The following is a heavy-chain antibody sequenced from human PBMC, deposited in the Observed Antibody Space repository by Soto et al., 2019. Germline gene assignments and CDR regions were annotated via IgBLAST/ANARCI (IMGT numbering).Heavy chain of an antibody. CDR1: GFTFSNAW. CDR2: IKSKTDGETT. V-gene: IGHV3-15*01. Sequence: EVQLVESGGVLVKPGGSRRRSCAASGFTFSNAWMSWVRQAPGKGLEWVGRIKSKTDGETTEYAVPVKGRFIISRDDSKNTLYLQMNSLKTEDTAVYYCATPSGSCLDPWGQGTLVTVSS. J-gene: IGHJ5*02. D-gene: IGHD3-10*01. CDR3: ATPSGSCLDP.